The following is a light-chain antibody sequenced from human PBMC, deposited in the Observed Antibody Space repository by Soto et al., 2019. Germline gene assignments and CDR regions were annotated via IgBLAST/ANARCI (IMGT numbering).Light chain of an antibody. CDR2: GAS. CDR3: QQYGDSSRT. Sequence: EIVLTQSPGTLSLSPGEGATLSCWASQSVPSNYLAWFQQRPGQAPRLLMYGASSRATGIPDRFRGSGSGTDFTLTISRLEPDDFAVYSCQQYGDSSRTFGQGTKVEIK. CDR1: QSVPSNY. J-gene: IGKJ1*01. V-gene: IGKV3-20*01.